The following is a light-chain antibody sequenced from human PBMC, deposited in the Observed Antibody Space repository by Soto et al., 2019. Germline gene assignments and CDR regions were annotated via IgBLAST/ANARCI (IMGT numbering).Light chain of an antibody. Sequence: EIVMTQSPATLSVSPGERVTLSCRARQSVGSNLAWYQQKPGQAPRLLIYGASTRATGIPARFSGSGSETEFTLTISGLQSEDFALYYCQQYNIWPPYTFGQGTKVDIK. CDR3: QQYNIWPPYT. CDR1: QSVGSN. J-gene: IGKJ2*01. CDR2: GAS. V-gene: IGKV3-15*01.